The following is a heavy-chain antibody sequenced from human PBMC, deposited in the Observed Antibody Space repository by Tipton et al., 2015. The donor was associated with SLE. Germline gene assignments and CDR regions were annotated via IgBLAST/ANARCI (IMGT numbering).Heavy chain of an antibody. CDR1: GGSFSVHY. J-gene: IGHJ6*02. Sequence: TLSLTCAVYGGSFSVHYWTWSWIRQPPGKGLEWIGEIDHSGSTNYNLSLKSRVTISRDTSKNQFSLRLSSVTAADTAVYYCARESVSAYYYYYYGMDVWGQGTTVTVSS. CDR2: IDHSGST. CDR3: ARESVSAYYYYYYGMDV. V-gene: IGHV4-34*01.